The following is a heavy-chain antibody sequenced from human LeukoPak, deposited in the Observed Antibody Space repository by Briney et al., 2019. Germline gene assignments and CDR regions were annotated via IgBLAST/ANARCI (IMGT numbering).Heavy chain of an antibody. CDR2: INPNSGGT. CDR3: ARVSRVCSSTSCYDY. Sequence: ASVKVSCKASGYTFTGYYMHWVRQAPGQGLEWMGRINPNSGGTNYAQKLQGRVTMTRDTSISTAYMELSRLRSDDTAVYYCARVSRVCSSTSCYDYWGQGTLVTVSS. D-gene: IGHD2-2*01. V-gene: IGHV1-2*06. CDR1: GYTFTGYY. J-gene: IGHJ4*02.